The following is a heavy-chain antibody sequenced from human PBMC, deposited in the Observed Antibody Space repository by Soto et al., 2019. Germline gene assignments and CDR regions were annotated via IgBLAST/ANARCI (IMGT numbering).Heavy chain of an antibody. CDR1: GFTFSSYW. Sequence: GGSLRLSCAASGFTFSSYWMSWVRQAPGKGLEWVSNINHGGSAKYYAGSVKGRFTISRDNAKNSLYLQMNSLRDEDTAVYYCARYSHYGMDVWGQGTTVTVSS. V-gene: IGHV3-7*02. J-gene: IGHJ6*02. CDR2: INHGGSAK. CDR3: ARYSHYGMDV. D-gene: IGHD5-18*01.